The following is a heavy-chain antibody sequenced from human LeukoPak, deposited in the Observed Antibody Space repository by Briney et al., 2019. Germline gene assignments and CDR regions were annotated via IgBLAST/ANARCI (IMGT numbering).Heavy chain of an antibody. D-gene: IGHD3-10*01. CDR2: ISGSGGST. CDR3: AKYQEPLLWFGELSHYFDY. CDR1: GFTFSSYG. V-gene: IGHV3-23*01. J-gene: IGHJ4*02. Sequence: PGGSLRLSCTASGFTFSSYGMSWVRQAPGKGLDWVSAISGSGGSTYYADSVKGRFSISRDNSKNTLYLQMNSLRAEDTAVYYCAKYQEPLLWFGELSHYFDYWGQGTLVTVSS.